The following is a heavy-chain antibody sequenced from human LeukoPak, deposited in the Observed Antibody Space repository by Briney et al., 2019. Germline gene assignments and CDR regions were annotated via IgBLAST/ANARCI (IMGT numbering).Heavy chain of an antibody. V-gene: IGHV4-4*07. D-gene: IGHD3-10*01. CDR2: IYTTGST. CDR1: RVSISGYF. Sequence: PSDTLSLTCTVSRVSISGYFCSCIRQPARKGLEWIGRIYTTGSTNYNPSLKSRVTMSGDTSKNQYSLNLSSVTAADTAVYYCARDYWVRGVMASYSYFGMDVWGQGTTVTVSS. CDR3: ARDYWVRGVMASYSYFGMDV. J-gene: IGHJ6*02.